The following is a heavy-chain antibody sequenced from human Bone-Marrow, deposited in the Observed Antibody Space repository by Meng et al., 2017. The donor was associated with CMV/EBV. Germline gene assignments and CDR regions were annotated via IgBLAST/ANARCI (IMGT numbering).Heavy chain of an antibody. CDR2: INPNSGGT. CDR1: GYTFTGYY. CDR3: ARERIVGATFDY. V-gene: IGHV1-2*02. J-gene: IGHJ4*02. Sequence: ASVKVSCKASGYTFTGYYMHWVRQAPGQGLEWMGWINPNSGGTNYAQKFQGRVTMTRDTSISTAYMELSRLRSADTAVYYCARERIVGATFDYWGQGTLVTVSS. D-gene: IGHD1-26*01.